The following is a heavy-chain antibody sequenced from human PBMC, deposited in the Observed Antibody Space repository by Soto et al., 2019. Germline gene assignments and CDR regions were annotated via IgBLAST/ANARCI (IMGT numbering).Heavy chain of an antibody. Sequence: SETLSLTCGISGGSINNYYGSWIRQPPGRGLEWIGYIYYSGRTNYSPSLKSRVTISVDTSKNQFSLKLTSVTAADTAVYYCARADYSKIAYWGQGTLVTVSS. CDR3: ARADYSKIAY. CDR1: GGSINNYY. CDR2: IYYSGRT. J-gene: IGHJ4*02. V-gene: IGHV4-59*01. D-gene: IGHD4-4*01.